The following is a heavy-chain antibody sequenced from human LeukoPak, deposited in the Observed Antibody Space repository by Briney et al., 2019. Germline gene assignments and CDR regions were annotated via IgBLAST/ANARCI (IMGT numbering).Heavy chain of an antibody. CDR2: ISGSGGST. J-gene: IGHJ4*02. CDR1: AFSLSSYA. V-gene: IGHV3-23*01. D-gene: IGHD3-10*01. CDR3: AKAYGSGSYSYNY. Sequence: SMRPACPPSAFSLSSYAMSWDSPPHRDGRGWVSAISGSGGSTYYADSVKGRFTISRDNSKNTLYLQMNSRRAEDTAVYYCAKAYGSGSYSYNYWGQGTLVTVSS.